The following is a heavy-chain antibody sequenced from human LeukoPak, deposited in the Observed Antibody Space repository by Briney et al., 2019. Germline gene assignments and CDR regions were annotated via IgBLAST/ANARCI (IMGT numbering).Heavy chain of an antibody. J-gene: IGHJ5*02. CDR2: IYYSGST. D-gene: IGHD1-26*01. CDR3: ARQWELDNWFDP. Sequence: PSETLSLTCTVSGGSISSGDYYWSWIRQPPGKSLEWIGYIYYSGSTYYNPSLKSRVTISVDTSKNQFSLKLSSVPAVDTAVYYCARQWELDNWFDPWGQGTLVTVSS. CDR1: GGSISSGDYY. V-gene: IGHV4-30-4*02.